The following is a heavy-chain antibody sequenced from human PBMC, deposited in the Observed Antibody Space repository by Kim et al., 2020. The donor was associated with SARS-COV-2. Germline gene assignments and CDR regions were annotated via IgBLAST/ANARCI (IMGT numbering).Heavy chain of an antibody. D-gene: IGHD1-26*01. CDR3: VKGGGGAYDY. J-gene: IGHJ4*02. V-gene: IGHV6-1*01. CDR2: K. Sequence: KALELSVKSRVTINPNTSKNQFYLQLTSVTPEDTAMYYCVKGGGGAYDYWGQGTLVTVSS.